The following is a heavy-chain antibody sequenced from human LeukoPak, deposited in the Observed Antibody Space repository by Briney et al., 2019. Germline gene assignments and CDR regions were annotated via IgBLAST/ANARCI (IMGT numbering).Heavy chain of an antibody. J-gene: IGHJ5*02. CDR1: GFTFSSYA. Sequence: PGGSLRLSCAASGFTFSSYAMHWVRQAPGKGLEWVAVILFDGSNKYYADSVKGRLTISRDNSNNTLFLQMNGLRAEDTAVYYCARDRWVAVTKTFDPWGQGTLVTVSS. D-gene: IGHD6-19*01. CDR3: ARDRWVAVTKTFDP. CDR2: ILFDGSNK. V-gene: IGHV3-30*01.